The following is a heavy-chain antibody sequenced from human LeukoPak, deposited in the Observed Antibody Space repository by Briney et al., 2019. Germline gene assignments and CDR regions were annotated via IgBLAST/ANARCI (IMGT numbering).Heavy chain of an antibody. J-gene: IGHJ5*02. CDR3: TRDSGTYNWFDP. CDR1: GFTFCVSA. CDR2: IYKKDKGDATAT. D-gene: IGHD2-2*01. V-gene: IGHV3-73*01. Sequence: PGGSLKLSCAASGFTFCVSAIHWVPQSSGEGLECGGQIYKKDKGDATATAYAASVKGRFTISRDDSINTAYLQMKSLKTEDTGLYYCTRDSGTYNWFDPWGEGTLVTVSS.